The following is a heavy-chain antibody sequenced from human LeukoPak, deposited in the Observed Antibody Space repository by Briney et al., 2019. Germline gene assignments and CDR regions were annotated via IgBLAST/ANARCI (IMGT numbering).Heavy chain of an antibody. V-gene: IGHV3-30*01. Sequence: GGSLRLSCAASGFTFSSYAMHWVRQAPGKGLEWVAVISYDGSNKYYADSVKGQFTISRDNSKNTLYLQMNSLRAEDTAVYYCARDHVGYSYGSLDYWGQGTLVTVSS. CDR2: ISYDGSNK. CDR3: ARDHVGYSYGSLDY. D-gene: IGHD5-18*01. CDR1: GFTFSSYA. J-gene: IGHJ4*02.